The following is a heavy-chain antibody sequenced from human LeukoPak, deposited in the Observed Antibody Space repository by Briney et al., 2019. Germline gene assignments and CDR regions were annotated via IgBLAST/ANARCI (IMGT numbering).Heavy chain of an antibody. D-gene: IGHD5-24*01. CDR2: IISIFGTA. CDR1: GGTFSSYA. Sequence: SVKVSCKASGGTFSSYAISWVRQAPGQGLERMGGIISIFGTANYAQKFQGRVTITADESTSTAYMELSSLRSEDTAVYYCARVPPAESRVGYNFYYYYGMDVWGQGTTVTVSS. J-gene: IGHJ6*02. CDR3: ARVPPAESRVGYNFYYYYGMDV. V-gene: IGHV1-69*13.